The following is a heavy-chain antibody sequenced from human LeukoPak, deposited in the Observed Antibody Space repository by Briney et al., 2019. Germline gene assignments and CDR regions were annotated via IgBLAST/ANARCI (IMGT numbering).Heavy chain of an antibody. CDR3: ARSLLLWFGESMDYFDY. Sequence: PGGSLRLSCAASGFTFSSYWMSWVRQAPGKGLEWVANIKKDGSEKYYVDSVKGRFTISRDNAKNSLYLQMNSLRAEDTAVYYCARSLLLWFGESMDYFDYWGQGTLVTVSS. V-gene: IGHV3-7*01. J-gene: IGHJ4*02. CDR1: GFTFSSYW. CDR2: IKKDGSEK. D-gene: IGHD3-10*01.